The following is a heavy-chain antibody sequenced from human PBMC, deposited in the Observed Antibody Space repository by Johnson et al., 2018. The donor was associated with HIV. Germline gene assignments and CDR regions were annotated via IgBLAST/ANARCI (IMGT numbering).Heavy chain of an antibody. CDR2: ISGGST. J-gene: IGHJ3*02. Sequence: VQLVETGGGLIQPGGSLRLSCAASGFTVSSNYMSWFRQAPGKGLDWFSCISGGSTYYADSVKGRFTISRDNSKNTLYIQMNSLSAEDTAVYYCAKAYCPSCDAFEIWGQGTMVTVSS. CDR3: AKAYCPSCDAFEI. CDR1: GFTVSSNY. V-gene: IGHV3-53*02. D-gene: IGHD2-21*01.